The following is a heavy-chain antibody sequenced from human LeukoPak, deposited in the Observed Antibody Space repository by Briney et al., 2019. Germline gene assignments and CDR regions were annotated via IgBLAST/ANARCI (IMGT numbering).Heavy chain of an antibody. J-gene: IGHJ3*02. Sequence: GGSLRLSCAASGFTFSDYYVSWIRQAPGKGLEWVSYISSSGSTIYYADSVKGRFTISRDNAKNSLYLQMNSLRAEDTAVYYCARAGPDDYGDYGRFSDAFDIWGQGTMVTVSS. V-gene: IGHV3-11*01. CDR1: GFTFSDYY. D-gene: IGHD4-17*01. CDR2: ISSSGSTI. CDR3: ARAGPDDYGDYGRFSDAFDI.